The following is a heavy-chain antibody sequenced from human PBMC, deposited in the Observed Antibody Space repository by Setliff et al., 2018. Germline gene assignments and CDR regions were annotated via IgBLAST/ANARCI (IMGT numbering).Heavy chain of an antibody. CDR1: GYTFTGYY. V-gene: IGHV1-2*04. D-gene: IGHD6-13*01. CDR2: INPDSGGT. J-gene: IGHJ6*02. Sequence: GASVKVSCKASGYTFTGYYMHWVRQAPGQGLEWMGWINPDSGGTNYAQKFQGWVTMTRDTSISTAYMELSRLRSDDTAVYYCARECYSSSWYGDYYYYYGMDVWGQGTTVTVSS. CDR3: ARECYSSSWYGDYYYYYGMDV.